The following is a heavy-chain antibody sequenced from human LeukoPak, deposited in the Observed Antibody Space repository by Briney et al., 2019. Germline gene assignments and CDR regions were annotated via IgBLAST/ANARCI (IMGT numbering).Heavy chain of an antibody. V-gene: IGHV4-61*02. CDR1: GGSISSGSYC. CDR2: IYTGGST. CDR3: ARGYCSGGSCYSRVFDY. D-gene: IGHD2-15*01. J-gene: IGHJ4*02. Sequence: SQTLSLTCTVSGGSISSGSYCWSWIRQPAGMGLEWIGRIYTGGSTNYNLSLKSRVTISLDTSKNQFSLKLSSVTAADTAVYYCARGYCSGGSCYSRVFDYWGQGTLVTVSS.